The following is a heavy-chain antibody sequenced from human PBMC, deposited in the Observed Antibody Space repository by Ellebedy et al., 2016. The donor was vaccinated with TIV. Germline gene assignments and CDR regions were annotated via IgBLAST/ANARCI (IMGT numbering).Heavy chain of an antibody. J-gene: IGHJ6*02. CDR1: GFPFSSYI. V-gene: IGHV3-23*01. D-gene: IGHD4-23*01. Sequence: GESLKISCAASGFPFSSYIMHWVRQPPGKGLEWVSGISGSADDTYYADSVNGRYTISRHNSKNTLYLQMNSLRAEDTAIYYCVNAHGTGVLTAPHYGMGVWGQGTTVTVSS. CDR3: VNAHGTGVLTAPHYGMGV. CDR2: ISGSADDT.